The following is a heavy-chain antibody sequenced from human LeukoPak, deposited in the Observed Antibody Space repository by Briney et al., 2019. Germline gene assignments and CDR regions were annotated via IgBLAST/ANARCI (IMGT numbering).Heavy chain of an antibody. V-gene: IGHV3-23*01. Sequence: PGESLRLSCAASGFTFSEYAMYWVRQAPGKGLEWVSSIEASGGATYYADSVKGRFTISRDNSKNTFYLQMNSLRAEDTAVYYCAKGSGSGWYGWFAPWGQGTLVTVSS. CDR3: AKGSGSGWYGWFAP. J-gene: IGHJ5*02. CDR1: GFTFSEYA. CDR2: IEASGGAT. D-gene: IGHD6-19*01.